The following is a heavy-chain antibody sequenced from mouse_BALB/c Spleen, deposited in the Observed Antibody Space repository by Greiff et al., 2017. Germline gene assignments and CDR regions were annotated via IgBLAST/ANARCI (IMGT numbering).Heavy chain of an antibody. Sequence: EVMLVESGGDLVKPGGSLKLSCAASGFTFSSYGMSWVRQTPDKRLEWVATISSGGSYTYYPDSVKGRFTISRDNAKNTLYLQMSSLKSEDTAMYYCARPSTMITTPAWFAYWGQGTLVTVSA. CDR1: GFTFSSYG. D-gene: IGHD2-4*01. J-gene: IGHJ3*01. CDR3: ARPSTMITTPAWFAY. V-gene: IGHV5-6*02. CDR2: ISSGGSYT.